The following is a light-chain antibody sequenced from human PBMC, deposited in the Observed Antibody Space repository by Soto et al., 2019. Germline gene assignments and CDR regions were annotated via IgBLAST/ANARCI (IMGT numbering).Light chain of an antibody. Sequence: DIVMTQSPDSLAVSLGERATINCKSSQSVLYSSNNKNYLAWYQQKPGQPPKLLIYWASTRESGVPDRFSGSGSGTDFTLTISSLQAEDVAVYCCQQYYSTLPITFGQGTRLEIK. CDR2: WAS. CDR3: QQYYSTLPIT. J-gene: IGKJ5*01. V-gene: IGKV4-1*01. CDR1: QSVLYSSNNKNY.